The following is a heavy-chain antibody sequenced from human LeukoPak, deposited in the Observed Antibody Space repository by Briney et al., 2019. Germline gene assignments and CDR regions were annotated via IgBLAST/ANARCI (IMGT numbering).Heavy chain of an antibody. J-gene: IGHJ4*02. CDR3: ATAFSGFCSMTSCPGYY. D-gene: IGHD2-2*01. V-gene: IGHV1-18*01. CDR1: GYTFTSYG. CDR2: ISAYNGNT. Sequence: ASVKVSCKASGYTFTSYGISWVRQAPGQGLEWMGWISAYNGNTNYAQKLQGRVTMTTDTSTNTAFMELRSLRSEDTAVYFCATAFSGFCSMTSCPGYYWGQGTLVTVSS.